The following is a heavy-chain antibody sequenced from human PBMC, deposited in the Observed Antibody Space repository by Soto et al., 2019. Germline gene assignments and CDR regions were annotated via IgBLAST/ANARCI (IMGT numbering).Heavy chain of an antibody. V-gene: IGHV1-3*01. Sequence: ASVKVSCKASGYTFTSYAMHWVRQAPGQRLEWMGWINAGNGNTKYSQKFQGRVTITRDTSASTAYMELSSLRSEDTAVYYCARVYDYGDQRDYWGQGTLVTVSS. CDR3: ARVYDYGDQRDY. CDR1: GYTFTSYA. CDR2: INAGNGNT. J-gene: IGHJ4*02. D-gene: IGHD4-17*01.